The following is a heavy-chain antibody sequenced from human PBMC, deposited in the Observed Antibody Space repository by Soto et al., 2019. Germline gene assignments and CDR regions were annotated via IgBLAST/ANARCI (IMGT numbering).Heavy chain of an antibody. V-gene: IGHV4-34*01. CDR3: ATMTTVTTSYVDY. CDR1: GGSFSGYY. D-gene: IGHD4-17*01. CDR2: INHSGST. J-gene: IGHJ4*02. Sequence: SETLSLTCAVYGGSFSGYYWSWIRQPPGKGLEWIGEINHSGSTNYNPSLKSRVTISVDTSKNQFSLKLSSVTAADTAVYYCATMTTVTTSYVDYWGQGTLVTVSS.